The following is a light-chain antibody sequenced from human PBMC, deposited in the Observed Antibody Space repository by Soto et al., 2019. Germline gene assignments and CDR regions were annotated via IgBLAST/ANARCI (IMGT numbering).Light chain of an antibody. CDR1: QSVSSN. J-gene: IGKJ4*01. Sequence: EIVMTQSPATLSVSPGERVTLSCRASQSVSSNLAWYQQKPGQAPRLLIYGASTRATGIPARFSGSGSGTEFTLTISSLQSEDFAVYYCQQYNNWVTFGGGTKVEIK. CDR2: GAS. CDR3: QQYNNWVT. V-gene: IGKV3-15*01.